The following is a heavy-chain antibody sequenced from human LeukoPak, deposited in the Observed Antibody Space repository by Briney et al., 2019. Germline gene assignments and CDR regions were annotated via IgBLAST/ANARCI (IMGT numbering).Heavy chain of an antibody. CDR1: GFTFSSYW. Sequence: GESLRLSCAASGFTFSSYWMSWVRQAPGKGLEWVANIKEDGSKKSYVDSLKGRFTISRDNAKNSLYLQMDSLRAEDTAVYYCALGGWDYAPQSSSDFDYWGRGTLVTVSS. V-gene: IGHV3-7*01. CDR3: ALGGWDYAPQSSSDFDY. J-gene: IGHJ4*02. D-gene: IGHD4-17*01. CDR2: IKEDGSKK.